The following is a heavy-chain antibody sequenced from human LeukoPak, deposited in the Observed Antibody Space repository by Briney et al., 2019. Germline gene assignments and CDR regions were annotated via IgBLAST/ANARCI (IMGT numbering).Heavy chain of an antibody. D-gene: IGHD6-13*01. CDR2: IYYSGTT. CDR1: GGSISSQY. Sequence: TSETLSLTCTVSGGSISSQYWSWIRQPPGKGLEWIGYIYYSGTTSYNPSLKSRVTISVDTSKNQFSLRLSSVTAADTAVYYCAREMEPGIAAAVDVWGQGTLVTVSS. V-gene: IGHV4-59*11. J-gene: IGHJ4*02. CDR3: AREMEPGIAAAVDV.